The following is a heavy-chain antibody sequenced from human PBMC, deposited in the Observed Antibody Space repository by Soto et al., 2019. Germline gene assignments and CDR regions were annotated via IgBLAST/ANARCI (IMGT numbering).Heavy chain of an antibody. CDR1: AYNFTSYW. Sequence: EECMTTSCKGCAYNFTSYWIVWVLQMAREGLEWLGVINPSNSEITYSPSFQHKLTISADKSTTTADLQRSSLKDADTAIYYYVRSGTPSGRFSDYWGQGTMVTGSS. CDR2: INPSNSEI. V-gene: IGHV5-51*01. J-gene: IGHJ4*01. D-gene: IGHD2-15*01. CDR3: VRSGTPSGRFSDY.